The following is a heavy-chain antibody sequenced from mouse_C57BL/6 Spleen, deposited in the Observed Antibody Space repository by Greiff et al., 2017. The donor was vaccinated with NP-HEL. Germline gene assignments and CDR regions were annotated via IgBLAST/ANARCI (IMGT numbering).Heavy chain of an antibody. J-gene: IGHJ4*01. CDR2: IYPSDSET. V-gene: IGHV1-61*01. D-gene: IGHD2-2*01. CDR3: AMVTTRDYAMDY. CDR1: GYTFTSYW. Sequence: VQLKQPGAELVRPGSSVKLSCKASGYTFTSYWMDWVKQRPGQGLEWIGNIYPSDSETHYNQKFKDKATLTVDKSSSTAYMQLSSLTSEDSAVYYCAMVTTRDYAMDYWGQGTSVTVSS.